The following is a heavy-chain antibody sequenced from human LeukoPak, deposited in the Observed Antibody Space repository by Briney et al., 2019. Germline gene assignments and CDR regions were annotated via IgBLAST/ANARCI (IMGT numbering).Heavy chain of an antibody. V-gene: IGHV3-23*01. CDR1: GFTFSSYA. D-gene: IGHD2-15*01. J-gene: IGHJ4*02. CDR3: AKEHSLAWPNFDY. Sequence: GGSLRLSCAASGFTFSSYAMTWVRQPPGKGLEWGSTISGSAGSTYYADPVKGRFTISRDNSKNTLYLQMTSLRAEDMAVYFCAKEHSLAWPNFDYWGQGTLVTVSS. CDR2: ISGSAGST.